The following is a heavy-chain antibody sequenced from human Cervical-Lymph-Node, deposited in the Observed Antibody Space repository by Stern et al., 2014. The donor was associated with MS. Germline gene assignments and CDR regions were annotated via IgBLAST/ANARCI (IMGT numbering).Heavy chain of an antibody. CDR3: ARDQIPYYYYGMDV. J-gene: IGHJ6*02. D-gene: IGHD2-2*02. CDR1: GGTFSSHA. Sequence: QMQLVQSGAEVKKPGSSVKVSCQTSGGTFSSHAINWVRQAPGQGLEWMGGVIPIFGKVDYAQYFQGRITITADQSMTTAYMELSSLRSEDTTVYYCARDQIPYYYYGMDVWGQGTTVTVSS. CDR2: VIPIFGKV. V-gene: IGHV1-69*01.